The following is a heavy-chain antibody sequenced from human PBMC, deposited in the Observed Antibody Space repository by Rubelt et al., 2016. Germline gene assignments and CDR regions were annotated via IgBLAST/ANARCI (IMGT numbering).Heavy chain of an antibody. D-gene: IGHD3-10*01. CDR1: GGSISSSSYS. Sequence: QLQLQESGPGLVKPSETLSLTCTVSGGSISSSSYSWGWIRQPPGKGLEWIGSFDYSGSPYFNPSLQIRVNISVERSKNQWSRKVNSVTAAGTAGYYCARGSREAGEIDDWGKGTLVTVSS. J-gene: IGHJ4*02. CDR2: FDYSGSP. CDR3: ARGSREAGEIDD. V-gene: IGHV4-39*07.